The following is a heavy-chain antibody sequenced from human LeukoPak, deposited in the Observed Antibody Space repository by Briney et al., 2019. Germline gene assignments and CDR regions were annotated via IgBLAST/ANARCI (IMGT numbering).Heavy chain of an antibody. CDR2: IYYSGST. D-gene: IGHD1-26*01. V-gene: IGHV4-31*03. CDR3: ARESVGVPDAFDI. Sequence: SETLSLTCTVSGGSISSGVYYWSWIRQHPGKGLEWIGYIYYSGSTYYNPSLKSRVTISVDTSKNQFSLKLSSVTAADTAVYYCARESVGVPDAFDIWGQGTMVTVSS. J-gene: IGHJ3*02. CDR1: GGSISSGVYY.